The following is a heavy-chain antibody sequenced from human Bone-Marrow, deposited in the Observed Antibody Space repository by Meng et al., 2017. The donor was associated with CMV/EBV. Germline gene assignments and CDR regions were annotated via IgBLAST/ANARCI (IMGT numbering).Heavy chain of an antibody. CDR2: INTSGST. J-gene: IGHJ4*02. CDR3: ARAMVRGVQRYFDY. V-gene: IGHV4-4*07. Sequence: QVPLQESGPGLVKPSETLSLTCTVSGGSISSYYWSWIRQPAGKGLEWIGRINTSGSTNYNPSLKSRVTMSVDTSKNQFSLKLSSVTAADTAVYYCARAMVRGVQRYFDYWGQGTLVTVSS. D-gene: IGHD3-10*01. CDR1: GGSISSYY.